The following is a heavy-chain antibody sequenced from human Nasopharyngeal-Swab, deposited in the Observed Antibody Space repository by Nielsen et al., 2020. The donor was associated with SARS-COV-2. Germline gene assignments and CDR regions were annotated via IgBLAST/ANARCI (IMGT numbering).Heavy chain of an antibody. CDR3: TTVTIEVAGVIVINYYYYGMDV. V-gene: IGHV3-15*01. J-gene: IGHJ6*02. CDR2: IKSKTDGGTT. D-gene: IGHD6-19*01. Sequence: GESLKISCAASGFTFSNAWMSWVRQAPGKGLEWVGRIKSKTDGGTTDYASPVKGSFTISRDDSKNTLYMQMNSLKTEDTAVYYCTTVTIEVAGVIVINYYYYGMDVWGQGTAVTVSS. CDR1: GFTFSNAW.